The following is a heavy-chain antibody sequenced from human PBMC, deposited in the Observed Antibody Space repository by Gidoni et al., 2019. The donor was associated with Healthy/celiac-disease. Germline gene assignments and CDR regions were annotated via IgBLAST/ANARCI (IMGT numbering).Heavy chain of an antibody. CDR2: ISSSSSTI. Sequence: EVQLVESGGGLVQPGGSLIFSCAASGFTFRSYSMNWVRQSPGKGLEWVSYISSSSSTIYYTDSVKGRVTISRDNAKNSLYLKMNSLRAEDTAVYYCARDLEWELLGYYYYGMDVWGQGTTVTVSS. CDR3: ARDLEWELLGYYYYGMDV. J-gene: IGHJ6*02. CDR1: GFTFRSYS. D-gene: IGHD1-26*01. V-gene: IGHV3-48*04.